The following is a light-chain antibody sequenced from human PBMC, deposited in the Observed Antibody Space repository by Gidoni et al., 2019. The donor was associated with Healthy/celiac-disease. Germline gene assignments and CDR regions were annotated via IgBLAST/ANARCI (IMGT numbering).Light chain of an antibody. V-gene: IGLV2-23*02. CDR1: SSDFGSSNL. CDR2: EVS. CDR3: CSYAGSSTFGVV. Sequence: QSALTQPASVSGSPGQSITISCTGTSSDFGSSNLVSWYQQHPGKAPKLMIYEVSKRPSGVSNRFSGYKSGNTASLTISGLQAEDEADYYCCSYAGSSTFGVVFGGGTKLTVL. J-gene: IGLJ2*01.